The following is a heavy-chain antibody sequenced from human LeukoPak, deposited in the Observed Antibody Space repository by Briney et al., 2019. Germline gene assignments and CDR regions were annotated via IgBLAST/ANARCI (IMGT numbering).Heavy chain of an antibody. CDR2: FYYSGSS. CDR1: GGSISGYY. CDR3: ARDQYCSGTRCSAGYHYMDV. Sequence: PSETLSLTCTVSGGSISGYYWSWIRQPPGKGLEWIGYFYYSGSSNYNPSLKSRVTISADTSKNQFSLTLSSLTAADTAVYYCARDQYCSGTRCSAGYHYMDVWGKGTTVTV. V-gene: IGHV4-59*01. D-gene: IGHD2-2*01. J-gene: IGHJ6*03.